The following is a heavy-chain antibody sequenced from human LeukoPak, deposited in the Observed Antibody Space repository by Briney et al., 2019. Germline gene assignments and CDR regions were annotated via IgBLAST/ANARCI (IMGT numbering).Heavy chain of an antibody. J-gene: IGHJ6*02. CDR1: SGSVNSYY. CDR3: ARDNRYCSSTSCYDDYYYGMDV. Sequence: SETLSLTCTVSSGSVNSYYWSWIRQPPGKGLEWIGYIYYSGSTNYNPSPKSRVTISVDTSKNQFSLKLSSVTAADTAVYYCARDNRYCSSTSCYDDYYYGMDVWGQGTTVTVSS. D-gene: IGHD2-2*01. V-gene: IGHV4-59*02. CDR2: IYYSGST.